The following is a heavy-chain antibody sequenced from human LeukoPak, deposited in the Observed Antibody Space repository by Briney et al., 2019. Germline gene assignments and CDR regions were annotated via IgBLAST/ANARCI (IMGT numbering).Heavy chain of an antibody. CDR3: ARTGGSYPYYFEY. J-gene: IGHJ4*02. D-gene: IGHD1-26*01. CDR2: ISSSGSTI. V-gene: IGHV3-48*03. CDR1: GFTFSSYE. Sequence: QSGGSLRLSCAASGFTFSSYEMNWVRQAPGKGLEWVSYISSSGSTIYYADSVKGRFTISRDNAKNSLYLQMNSLRAEDTAVYYCARTGGSYPYYFEYWGQGTLVTVSS.